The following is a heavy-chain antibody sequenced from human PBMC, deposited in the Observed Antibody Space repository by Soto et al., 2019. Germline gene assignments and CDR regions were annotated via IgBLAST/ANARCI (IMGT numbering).Heavy chain of an antibody. CDR1: GGSFSGYY. CDR2: INHSGST. CDR3: ARGYRNGMVRGVTLDY. D-gene: IGHD3-10*01. J-gene: IGHJ4*02. V-gene: IGHV4-34*01. Sequence: PSETLSLTCAVYGGSFSGYYWSWIRQPPGKGLEWIGEINHSGSTNYNPSLKSRVTISVDTSKNQFSLKLSSVTAADTAVYYCARGYRNGMVRGVTLDYWGQGTLVTVSS.